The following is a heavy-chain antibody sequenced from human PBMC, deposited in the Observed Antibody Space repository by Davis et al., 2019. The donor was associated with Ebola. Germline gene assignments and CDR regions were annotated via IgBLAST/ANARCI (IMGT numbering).Heavy chain of an antibody. CDR2: IDPSDSYT. D-gene: IGHD6-19*01. CDR1: GYSFTSYW. V-gene: IGHV5-10-1*01. CDR3: ARSSGWHHNWFDP. J-gene: IGHJ5*02. Sequence: PGGSLRLSCKGSGYSFTSYWISWVRQMPGKGLEWMGRIDPSDSYTNYSPSFQGHVTISADKSISTAYLQWSSLKASDTAMYYCARSSGWHHNWFDPWGQGTLVTVSS.